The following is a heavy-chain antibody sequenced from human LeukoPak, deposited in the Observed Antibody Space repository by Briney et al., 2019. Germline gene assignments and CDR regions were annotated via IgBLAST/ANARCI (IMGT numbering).Heavy chain of an antibody. D-gene: IGHD6-19*01. V-gene: IGHV3-48*03. Sequence: GGSLRLSCAASGFAFRSNEMNWVRQAPGKGPEWLSFISSAGTIRYYADSMKGRFTISRDNAKNSLYLQMNSLTAEDTAVYYCARDFFDSSGQYHDAYWGQGTLVTVSS. CDR2: ISSAGTIR. CDR3: ARDFFDSSGQYHDAY. J-gene: IGHJ4*02. CDR1: GFAFRSNE.